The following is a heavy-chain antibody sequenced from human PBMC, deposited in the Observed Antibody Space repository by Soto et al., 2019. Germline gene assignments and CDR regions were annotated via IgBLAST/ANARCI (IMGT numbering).Heavy chain of an antibody. CDR1: GLTVRSYW. Sequence: EVQLVESGGGLVQPGGSLRLSCAISGLTVRSYWMHWLRQAPGEGLVWVSRISSDGSRATYAESVKGRFTISRDNAKNTLSMDMNGLRAEDTALYYCARAYGDSYFAYWGRGTLVTVSS. J-gene: IGHJ4*02. CDR2: ISSDGSRA. V-gene: IGHV3-74*01. CDR3: ARAYGDSYFAY. D-gene: IGHD4-17*01.